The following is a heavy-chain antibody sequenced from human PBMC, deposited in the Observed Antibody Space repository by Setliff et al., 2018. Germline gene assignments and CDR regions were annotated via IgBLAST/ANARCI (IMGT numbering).Heavy chain of an antibody. D-gene: IGHD5-12*01. Sequence: SETLSLTCTVSGGSVSPYFWSWIRQPPGKGLEWIEEINHRGSTNYSPSLRSRLTISVDTSKNYFSLRLTSVTAADTAMYFCARTLSGYLSYFDSWGQGTLVTVSS. CDR2: INHRGST. J-gene: IGHJ4*02. CDR3: ARTLSGYLSYFDS. CDR1: GGSVSPYF. V-gene: IGHV4-34*01.